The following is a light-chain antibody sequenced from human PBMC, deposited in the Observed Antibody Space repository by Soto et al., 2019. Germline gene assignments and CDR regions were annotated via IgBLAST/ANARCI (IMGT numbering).Light chain of an antibody. CDR1: QSISNY. J-gene: IGKJ3*01. V-gene: IGKV1-39*01. Sequence: DIPMTQSPSSLSASVGDRVTITCRASQSISNYLNWFQQKPGKAPKVLIYAASSLQSGVPSRFSGSGSGTYFTLTISSLQPEDFAIYYCQQSFPAPATFGPGTKVDIK. CDR3: QQSFPAPAT. CDR2: AAS.